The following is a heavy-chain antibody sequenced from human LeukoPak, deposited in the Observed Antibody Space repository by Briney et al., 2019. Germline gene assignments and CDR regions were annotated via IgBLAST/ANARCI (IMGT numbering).Heavy chain of an antibody. CDR3: ARDWGRGAVPFDY. CDR1: GFNFSDYE. V-gene: IGHV3-48*03. J-gene: IGHJ4*02. D-gene: IGHD3-10*01. CDR2: ISTSSRTI. Sequence: PGGSLRLSCVGSGFNFSDYEMNWVRQAPGKGLEWLSYISTSSRTIYYADSVKGRFTISRDIPKNSLYLQMNSLRVEDTALYYCARDWGRGAVPFDYWGQGTLVTVSS.